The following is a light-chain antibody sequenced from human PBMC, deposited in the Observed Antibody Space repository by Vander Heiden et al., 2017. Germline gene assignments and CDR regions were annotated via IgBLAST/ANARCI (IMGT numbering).Light chain of an antibody. CDR1: QSVNSN. CDR3: QQYNNWPLT. V-gene: IGKV3-15*01. CDR2: GAT. Sequence: EIVLPQSPATLSVSPGERATLSCRASQSVNSNLAWYQQKPGQAPRLLIYGATTRATGIPARFSGSGSGTEFTLTISSLQSEDFAVYYCQQYNNWPLTFGGGTKVEI. J-gene: IGKJ4*01.